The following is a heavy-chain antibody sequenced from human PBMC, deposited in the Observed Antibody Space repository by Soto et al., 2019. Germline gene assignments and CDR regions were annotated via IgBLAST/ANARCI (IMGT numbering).Heavy chain of an antibody. V-gene: IGHV4-4*02. CDR2: ISHSWDT. Sequence: QVQLRESGPSLVKPSGTLSLSCAVSGGPINSRNWWAWVRQTPGQSLEWIGEISHSWDTKYNHSLKGRVTISVDKSRNQFSLILTSVTAADTAIYYCARDGPTGSGSYWDYFDRWGQGTLVTVSS. CDR1: GGPINSRNW. J-gene: IGHJ4*02. CDR3: ARDGPTGSGSYWDYFDR. D-gene: IGHD3-10*01.